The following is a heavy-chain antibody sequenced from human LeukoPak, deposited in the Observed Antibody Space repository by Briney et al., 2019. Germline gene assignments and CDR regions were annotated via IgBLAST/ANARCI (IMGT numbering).Heavy chain of an antibody. V-gene: IGHV3-66*02. CDR1: GFTVSSNY. Sequence: GGSLRLSCAASGFTVSSNYMNWVRQAPGKGLEWVSIIYSGGDTYYSDSVKGRFTISRDNSKNTLYHQINSLRTEDTAVYYCTRGPGSTWYSDYWGQGALVTVSS. CDR2: IYSGGDT. CDR3: TRGPGSTWYSDY. J-gene: IGHJ4*02. D-gene: IGHD6-13*01.